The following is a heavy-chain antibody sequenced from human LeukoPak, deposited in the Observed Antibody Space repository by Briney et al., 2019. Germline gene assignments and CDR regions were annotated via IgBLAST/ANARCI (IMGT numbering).Heavy chain of an antibody. D-gene: IGHD3-22*01. CDR2: ISYDGSNK. CDR3: ARDTGRDSSAFDY. Sequence: PGRSLRLSCAASGFTFSSYAMHWVRQAPGKGLEWVAVISYDGSNKYYADSVKGRFTISRDNSKNTLYLQMNSLRAEDTAVYYCARDTGRDSSAFDYWGQGTLVTVSS. J-gene: IGHJ4*02. V-gene: IGHV3-30*04. CDR1: GFTFSSYA.